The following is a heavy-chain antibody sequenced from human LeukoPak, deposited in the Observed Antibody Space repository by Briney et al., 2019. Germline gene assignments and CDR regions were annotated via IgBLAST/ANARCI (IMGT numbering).Heavy chain of an antibody. CDR3: ARVLAAEGAFDI. D-gene: IGHD6-13*01. J-gene: IGHJ3*02. Sequence: KASETLSLXCTVSGGSISSYYWSWIRQPPGKGLESIGYIYYSGSTNYNPSLKSRVTISVDTSKNQFSLKLSSVTAADTAVYYCARVLAAEGAFDIWGQGTMVTVSS. CDR2: IYYSGST. V-gene: IGHV4-59*01. CDR1: GGSISSYY.